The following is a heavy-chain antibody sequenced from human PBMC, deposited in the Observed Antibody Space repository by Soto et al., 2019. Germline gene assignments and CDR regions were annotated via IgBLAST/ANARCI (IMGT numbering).Heavy chain of an antibody. CDR3: ARGHPGRY. D-gene: IGHD2-15*01. CDR1: GCSISRGDYY. V-gene: IGHV4-31*03. CDR2: IYYSGST. Sequence: SETLSLTCTFSGCSISRGDYYWSWIRQHPGKGLEWIGYIYYSGSTYYNPSLKSRVSISVDTSKNQFSLKLSSVTAADTAVYYCARGHPGRYWGQGTLVTVSS. J-gene: IGHJ4*02.